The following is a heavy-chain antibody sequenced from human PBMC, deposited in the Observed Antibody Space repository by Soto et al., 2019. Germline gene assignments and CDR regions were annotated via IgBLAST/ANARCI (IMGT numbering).Heavy chain of an antibody. CDR1: GGSVSSGSYY. Sequence: QVQLQESGPGLVKPSETLSLTCTVSGGSVSSGSYYWSWIRQPPGKGLEWIGYIYYSGSTNYNPSLKSRVTISVDTSKNQFSLKLSSVTAADTAVYYCARAYKSGLFDPWGQGTLVTVSS. CDR3: ARAYKSGLFDP. J-gene: IGHJ5*02. CDR2: IYYSGST. D-gene: IGHD1-1*01. V-gene: IGHV4-61*01.